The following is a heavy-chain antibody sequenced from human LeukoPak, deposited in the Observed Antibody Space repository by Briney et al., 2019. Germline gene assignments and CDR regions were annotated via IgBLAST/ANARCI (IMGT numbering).Heavy chain of an antibody. CDR2: ISPNSGGT. CDR1: GYTFTDYY. Sequence: ASVKVSCKAPGYTFTDYYIHWVRQAPGQGLEWMGWISPNSGGTNYAQKFQGRVTMTRDTSISTAYMELSRLRSDDTAVYYCARDPIRSYASGRLGIDYWGQGTLVTISS. CDR3: ARDPIRSYASGRLGIDY. V-gene: IGHV1-2*02. D-gene: IGHD3-16*01. J-gene: IGHJ4*02.